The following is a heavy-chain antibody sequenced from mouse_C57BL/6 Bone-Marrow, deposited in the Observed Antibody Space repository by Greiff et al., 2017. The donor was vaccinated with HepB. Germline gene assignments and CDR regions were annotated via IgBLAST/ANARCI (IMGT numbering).Heavy chain of an antibody. J-gene: IGHJ3*01. V-gene: IGHV10-3*01. CDR3: VRDEGLRLGFAY. CDR1: GFTFNTYA. D-gene: IGHD2-4*01. CDR2: IRSKSSNYAT. Sequence: EVQVVESGGGLVQPKGSLKLSCAASGFTFNTYAMHWVRQAPGKGLEWVARIRSKSSNYATYYADSVKDRFTISRDDSQSMLYLQMNNLKTEDTAMYYCVRDEGLRLGFAYWGQGTLVTVSA.